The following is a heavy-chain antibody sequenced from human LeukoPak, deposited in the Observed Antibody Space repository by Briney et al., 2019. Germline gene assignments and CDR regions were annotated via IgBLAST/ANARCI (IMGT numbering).Heavy chain of an antibody. J-gene: IGHJ6*03. CDR3: AREGQSIAAAGTIRYYYYYMDV. D-gene: IGHD6-13*01. V-gene: IGHV1-46*01. CDR1: GYTFTSYY. Sequence: ASVKVSCKASGYTFTSYYMHWVRQAPGQGLEWMGIINPSGGSTSYAQKFQGRVTMTRDMSTSTVYMELSSLRSEDTAVYYCAREGQSIAAAGTIRYYYYYMDVWGKGTTVTVSS. CDR2: INPSGGST.